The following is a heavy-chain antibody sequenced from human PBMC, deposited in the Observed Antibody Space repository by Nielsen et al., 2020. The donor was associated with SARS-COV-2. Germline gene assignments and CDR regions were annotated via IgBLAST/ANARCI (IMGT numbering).Heavy chain of an antibody. Sequence: SETLSLTCTVSGGSISSYYWSWIRQPPGKGLEWIGYIYYSGSTYYNPSLKSRVTISVDTSKNQFSLKLSSVTAADTAVYYCARVDPLWFGELSFAFDIWGQGTMVTVSS. CDR1: GGSISSYY. D-gene: IGHD3-10*01. CDR3: ARVDPLWFGELSFAFDI. J-gene: IGHJ3*02. CDR2: IYYSGST. V-gene: IGHV4-59*08.